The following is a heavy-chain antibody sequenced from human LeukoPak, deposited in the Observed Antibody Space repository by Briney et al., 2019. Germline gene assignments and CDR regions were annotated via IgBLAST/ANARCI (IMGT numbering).Heavy chain of an antibody. Sequence: APMKVSCKASGYTFTGCYMHWVRQAPGQGLEWMGWINPNSGGTTYAQSFQGRVTLTRDTSISTAYMELSSLRSDDTAVYYCARGNLRELRGFDYWGQGTLVTVSS. CDR1: GYTFTGCY. CDR2: INPNSGGT. V-gene: IGHV1-2*02. D-gene: IGHD1-7*01. CDR3: ARGNLRELRGFDY. J-gene: IGHJ4*02.